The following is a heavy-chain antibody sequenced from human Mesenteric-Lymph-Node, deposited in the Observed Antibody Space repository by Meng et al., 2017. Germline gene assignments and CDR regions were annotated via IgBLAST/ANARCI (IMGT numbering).Heavy chain of an antibody. CDR2: INHSGST. CDR3: ARAYDDFWSGHTNYYYGMDV. CDR1: GGSFSGYY. J-gene: IGHJ6*02. D-gene: IGHD3-3*01. V-gene: IGHV4-34*01. Sequence: SETLSLTCAVYGGSFSGYYWSWIRQPPGKGLEWIGEINHSGSTNYNPSLKSRVTISVDTSKNQFSLQLNSVTPEDTAVYYCARAYDDFWSGHTNYYYGMDVWGQGTTVTVSS.